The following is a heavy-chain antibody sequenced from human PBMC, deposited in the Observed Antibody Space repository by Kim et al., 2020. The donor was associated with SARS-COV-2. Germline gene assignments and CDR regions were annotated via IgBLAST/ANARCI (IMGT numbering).Heavy chain of an antibody. CDR2: ISYDGSNK. Sequence: GGSLRLSCAASGFTFSSYAMHWVRQAPGKGLEWVAVISYDGSNKYYADSVKGRFTISRDNSKNTLYLQMNSLRAEDTAVYYCARAGGDSGYDRWSNYYYYYYMDVWGKGTTVTVSS. CDR1: GFTFSSYA. J-gene: IGHJ6*03. CDR3: ARAGGDSGYDRWSNYYYYYYMDV. V-gene: IGHV3-30-3*01. D-gene: IGHD5-12*01.